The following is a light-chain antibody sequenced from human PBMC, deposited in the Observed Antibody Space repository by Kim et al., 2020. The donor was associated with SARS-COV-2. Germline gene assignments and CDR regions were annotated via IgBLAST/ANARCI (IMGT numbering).Light chain of an antibody. CDR1: NIGGKN. V-gene: IGLV3-21*04. Sequence: SYELTQPPSVSVAPGQTAKITCGGINIGGKNVHWYQQRPGLAPVMVIDSDNDRPSGIPERFSGSNSGNTATLTISRVEAGDEADYFCQVWHSSSGDRPVFGGGTQLTVL. J-gene: IGLJ2*01. CDR3: QVWHSSSGDRPV. CDR2: SDN.